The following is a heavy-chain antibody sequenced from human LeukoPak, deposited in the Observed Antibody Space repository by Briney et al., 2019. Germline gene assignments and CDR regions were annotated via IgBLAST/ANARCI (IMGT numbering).Heavy chain of an antibody. J-gene: IGHJ4*02. V-gene: IGHV3-48*01. CDR1: GFTFSSYS. Sequence: PGGSLRLSCAASGFTFSSYSMNWVRQAPGKGLEWVSYISSSSTIYYADSVKGRFTISRDNAKNSLYLQMNSPRAEDTAVYYCARDQSGSYDYWGQGTLVTVSS. D-gene: IGHD1-26*01. CDR2: ISSSSTI. CDR3: ARDQSGSYDY.